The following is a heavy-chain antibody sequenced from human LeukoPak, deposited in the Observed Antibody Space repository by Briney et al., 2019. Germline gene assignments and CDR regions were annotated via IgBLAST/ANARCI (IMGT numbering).Heavy chain of an antibody. V-gene: IGHV3-48*03. J-gene: IGHJ4*02. CDR2: ISSSGNTI. Sequence: GGSLRLSCEGSGFSFSSYEMNWVRQAPGKALEWVSYISSSGNTIYYADSVKGRFTISRDNARNSLYLQMNSLTVEDTAVYYCARMRPDLDYWGQGTLVTVSS. CDR3: ARMRPDLDY. CDR1: GFSFSSYE. D-gene: IGHD6-6*01.